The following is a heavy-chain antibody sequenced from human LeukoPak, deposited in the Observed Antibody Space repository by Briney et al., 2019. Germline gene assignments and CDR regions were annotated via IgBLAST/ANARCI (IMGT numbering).Heavy chain of an antibody. CDR2: INPSGGST. CDR3: WSSGHLYCSGGSCYTDY. J-gene: IGHJ4*02. CDR1: GYTFTSYY. D-gene: IGHD2-15*01. Sequence: ASVKVSCKASGYTFTSYYMHWVRQAPGQGLEWMGIINPSGGSTSYAQKFQGRVTMTRDMSTSTVYMELSRLRSEDTAVYYCWSSGHLYCSGGSCYTDYWGQGTLVTVSS. V-gene: IGHV1-46*01.